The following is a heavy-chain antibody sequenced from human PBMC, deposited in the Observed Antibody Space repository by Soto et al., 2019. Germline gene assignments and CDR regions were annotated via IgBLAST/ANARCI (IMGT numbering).Heavy chain of an antibody. Sequence: ASVKVSCKASGYTFTGYYMHWVRQAPGQGLEWMGWINPNSGGTNYAQKFQGRVTMTRDTSISTAYMELSRLRSDDTAVYYCARGGAVDRYCSGGSCYGMDVWGQGTTVTVS. J-gene: IGHJ6*02. CDR2: INPNSGGT. CDR1: GYTFTGYY. V-gene: IGHV1-2*02. CDR3: ARGGAVDRYCSGGSCYGMDV. D-gene: IGHD2-15*01.